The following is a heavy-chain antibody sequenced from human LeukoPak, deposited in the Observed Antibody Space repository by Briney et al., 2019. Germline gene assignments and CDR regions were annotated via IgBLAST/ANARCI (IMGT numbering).Heavy chain of an antibody. J-gene: IGHJ4*02. CDR3: AKDMTITFGGVIAN. V-gene: IGHV3-23*01. Sequence: HPGGSLRLSCAASGFTFSSYAMSWVRQAPGKGLEWVSAISGSGGSTYYADSVKGRFTISRDNSKNTLYLQMNSLRAEDTAVYYCAKDMTITFGGVIANWGQGTLVTVSS. D-gene: IGHD3-16*02. CDR2: ISGSGGST. CDR1: GFTFSSYA.